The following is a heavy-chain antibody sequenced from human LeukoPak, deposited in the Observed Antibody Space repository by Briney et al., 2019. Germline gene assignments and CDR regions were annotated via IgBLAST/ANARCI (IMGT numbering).Heavy chain of an antibody. CDR3: AGARHGNTSFDD. V-gene: IGHV5-51*01. Sequence: GESLKISCKGAGYSFPSYWIGWVRQMPGTGLEWLGLIYFGGSDTRYSPSFQGQVTISADKSINTAYLQWSSLKASDTAMYYCAGARHGNTSFDDWGREPWSPSPQ. D-gene: IGHD1-1*01. CDR2: IYFGGSDT. CDR1: GYSFPSYW. J-gene: IGHJ4*02.